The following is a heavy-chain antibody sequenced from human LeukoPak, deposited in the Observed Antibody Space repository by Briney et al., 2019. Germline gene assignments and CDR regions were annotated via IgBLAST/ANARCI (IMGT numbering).Heavy chain of an antibody. D-gene: IGHD4-11*01. J-gene: IGHJ6*02. Sequence: PGGSLRLSCAASGFTFSTYAVHWVRKAPATVLEWVAVISYDGINKYHADSVKGRFTISRDNSKNTLYLQMDSLRAEDTAVYYCARGPLSTVYYSAMDVWGQGTTVTVSS. CDR1: GFTFSTYA. CDR2: ISYDGINK. V-gene: IGHV3-30-3*01. CDR3: ARGPLSTVYYSAMDV.